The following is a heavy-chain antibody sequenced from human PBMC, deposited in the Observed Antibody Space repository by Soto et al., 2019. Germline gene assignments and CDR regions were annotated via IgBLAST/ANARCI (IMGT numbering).Heavy chain of an antibody. D-gene: IGHD6-19*01. CDR3: AKEWAGDAFDI. J-gene: IGHJ3*02. CDR2: ISFSGGTT. Sequence: PGESLKISCAASGFTFSTYAMTWVRQAPGQGLEWVSSISFSGGTTYYAESVKGRFTISRDNSKNTLYLQMTSLRVDDTAIYFCAKEWAGDAFDIWGQGTMVTVSS. CDR1: GFTFSTYA. V-gene: IGHV3-23*01.